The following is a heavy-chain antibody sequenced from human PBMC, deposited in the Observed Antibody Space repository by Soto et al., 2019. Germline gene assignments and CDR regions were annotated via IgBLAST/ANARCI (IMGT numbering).Heavy chain of an antibody. CDR3: VRVNEGVYYDSSGYYDF. CDR2: ISTYSGNT. Sequence: GASVKVSCKASGYRFSSYGTCWVRQAHGQGLQRMGWISTYSGNTNFAQDFRDRLTKTTDTPTNTAYMELRSLRADDMAVYYCVRVNEGVYYDSSGYYDFWGQGTQVAVAS. D-gene: IGHD3-22*01. V-gene: IGHV1-18*03. CDR1: GYRFSSYG. J-gene: IGHJ4*02.